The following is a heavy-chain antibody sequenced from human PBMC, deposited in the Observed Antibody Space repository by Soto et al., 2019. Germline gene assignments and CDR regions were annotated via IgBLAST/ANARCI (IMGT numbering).Heavy chain of an antibody. J-gene: IGHJ4*02. V-gene: IGHV1-69*04. CDR2: IIPILGIA. CDR3: ARDLLTGYSDY. Sequence: SVKVSCKASGGTFSSYTISWVRQAPGQGLEWMGRIIPILGIANYAQKFQGRVTITADKSTSTAYMELSSPRSEDTAVYYCARDLLTGYSDYWGQGTLVTVSS. D-gene: IGHD3-9*01. CDR1: GGTFSSYT.